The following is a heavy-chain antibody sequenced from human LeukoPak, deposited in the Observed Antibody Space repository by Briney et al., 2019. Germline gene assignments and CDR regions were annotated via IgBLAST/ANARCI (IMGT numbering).Heavy chain of an antibody. CDR2: ISSSSSYI. Sequence: GGSLRLSCAASGFTFSSYSVNWVRQAPGKGLEWVSSISSSSSYIYYADSAKGRFTISRDNAKNSLYLQMNSLRAEDTAVYYCARDRLLWFGELPLGDAFDIWGQGTMVTVSS. V-gene: IGHV3-21*01. D-gene: IGHD3-10*01. J-gene: IGHJ3*02. CDR1: GFTFSSYS. CDR3: ARDRLLWFGELPLGDAFDI.